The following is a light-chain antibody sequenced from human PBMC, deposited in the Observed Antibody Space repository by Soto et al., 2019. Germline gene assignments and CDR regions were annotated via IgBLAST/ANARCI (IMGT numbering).Light chain of an antibody. V-gene: IGLV2-11*01. Sequence: QSALTQPRSVSGSPGQSVTISCAGTSSDVGAYNSVSWYQQHPDKAPKLMIYDVSKRPSGVPDRFSGSKSGNTASLTISGLQAEDEADYYFFSYAGSYTSLFGGGTKLTVL. CDR3: FSYAGSYTSL. CDR2: DVS. CDR1: SSDVGAYNS. J-gene: IGLJ3*02.